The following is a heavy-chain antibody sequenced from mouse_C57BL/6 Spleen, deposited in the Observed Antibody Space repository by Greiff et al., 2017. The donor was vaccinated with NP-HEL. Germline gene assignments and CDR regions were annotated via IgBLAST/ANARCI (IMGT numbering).Heavy chain of an antibody. V-gene: IGHV3-6*01. CDR2: ISYDGSN. Sequence: EVKLMESGPGLVKPSQSLSLTCSVTGYSITSGYYWNWIRQFPGNKLEWMGYISYDGSNNYNPSLKNRISITRDTSKNQFFLKLNSVTTEDTATYYCARDEIWYPTGPYFDYWGQGTTLTVSS. CDR3: ARDEIWYPTGPYFDY. D-gene: IGHD2-1*01. CDR1: GYSITSGYY. J-gene: IGHJ2*01.